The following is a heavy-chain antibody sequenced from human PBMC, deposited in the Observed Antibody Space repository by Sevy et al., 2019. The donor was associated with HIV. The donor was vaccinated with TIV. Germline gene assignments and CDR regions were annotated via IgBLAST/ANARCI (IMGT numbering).Heavy chain of an antibody. J-gene: IGHJ4*02. CDR2: ISYDGSNK. Sequence: GGSRRLSCAASGFSFRNYGMHWVRQAPGKGLEWVAVISYDGSNKEYEDSVKGRFTISRDNSNKNTLYLQMNRLRAEDTAVYYCAKDGRWNYFDNWGQGTLVTVSS. CDR1: GFSFRNYG. V-gene: IGHV3-30*18. D-gene: IGHD1-1*01. CDR3: AKDGRWNYFDN.